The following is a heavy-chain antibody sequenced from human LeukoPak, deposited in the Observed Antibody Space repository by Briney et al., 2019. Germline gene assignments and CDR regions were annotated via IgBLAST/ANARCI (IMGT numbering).Heavy chain of an antibody. CDR3: ARDFRKSTIFGVVIPFDY. CDR1: GYTFTSYG. Sequence: VASVKVSCKASGYTFTSYGISWVRQAPGQGLEWMGWISAYNGNTNYAQKLQGRVTMTTDTSTSTAYMELRSLRSDDTAVYYCARDFRKSTIFGVVIPFDYWGQGTLVTVSS. D-gene: IGHD3-3*01. CDR2: ISAYNGNT. V-gene: IGHV1-18*01. J-gene: IGHJ4*02.